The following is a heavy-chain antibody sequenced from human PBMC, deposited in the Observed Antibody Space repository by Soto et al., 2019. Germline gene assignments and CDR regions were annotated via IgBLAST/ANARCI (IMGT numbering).Heavy chain of an antibody. CDR3: AKKADIYASSGHLYYFDY. V-gene: IGHV3-30*18. Sequence: QVQLVESGGGVVQPGGSLRLSCAASAFNFGAYDMHWVRQVPGKGLEWVAVISYDESNTYYADSLKGRFIISRDNPKNTLYLQMNSLRVEDTAVYYCAKKADIYASSGHLYYFDYWGQGTLVTVSS. D-gene: IGHD3-22*01. CDR2: ISYDESNT. CDR1: AFNFGAYD. J-gene: IGHJ4*02.